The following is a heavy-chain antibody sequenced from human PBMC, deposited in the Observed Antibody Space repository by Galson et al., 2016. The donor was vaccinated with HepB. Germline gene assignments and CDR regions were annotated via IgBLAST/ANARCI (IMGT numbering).Heavy chain of an antibody. CDR3: ARGDNPDYGDYASTYYYMDV. J-gene: IGHJ6*03. CDR2: IINSGST. D-gene: IGHD4-17*01. Sequence: SETLSLTCAVYGGSFSGYYWTWIRQPPGKGLEWIGQIINSGSTNYNQSPTSRVTKSVDTSKNQFSLKLSSVTAVDTAVYYCARGDNPDYGDYASTYYYMDVWGKGTTVTVSS. CDR1: GGSFSGYY. V-gene: IGHV4-34*01.